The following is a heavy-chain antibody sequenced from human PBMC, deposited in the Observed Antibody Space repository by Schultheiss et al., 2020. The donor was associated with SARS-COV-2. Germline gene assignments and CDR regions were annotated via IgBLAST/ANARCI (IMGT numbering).Heavy chain of an antibody. J-gene: IGHJ4*02. V-gene: IGHV2-5*02. Sequence: SGPTLVKPTQTLTLTCTFSGFSLSTSGMGVGWIRQPPGKALEWLAVIFWDDDQRFSPSLKNRVTITKDTSKNQVVITMTNMDPVDAATYYCAHTLSVVVSGIGRVGFDYWGQGVLVTVSS. CDR1: GFSLSTSGMG. CDR3: AHTLSVVVSGIGRVGFDY. CDR2: IFWDDDQ. D-gene: IGHD2-21*01.